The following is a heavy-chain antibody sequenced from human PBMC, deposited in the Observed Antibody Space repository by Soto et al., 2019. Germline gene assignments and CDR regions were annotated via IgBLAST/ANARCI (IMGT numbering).Heavy chain of an antibody. CDR3: ARLPPMVDHNNYPMNF. D-gene: IGHD4-4*01. CDR1: GFIFNRFW. J-gene: IGHJ4*02. CDR2: IKEDGSDK. V-gene: IGHV3-7*03. Sequence: GGSLRLSCAASGFIFNRFWMSWVRQAPGKGLECVANIKEDGSDKYYVDSVKGRFTISRDNAKNSLYLQMNSLRAEDTAVYYCARLPPMVDHNNYPMNFWGQGTLVTVSS.